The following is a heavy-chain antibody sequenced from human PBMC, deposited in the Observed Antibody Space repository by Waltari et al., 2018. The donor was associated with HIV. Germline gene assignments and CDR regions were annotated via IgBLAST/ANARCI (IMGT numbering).Heavy chain of an antibody. CDR1: GGTFSSYA. Sequence: QVQLVQSGAEVKKPGSSVKVSCKASGGTFSSYAISWVRQAPGQGLEWMGGIIPIFGTANYAQKFQGRVTITADESTSTAYMELSSLRSEDTAVYYCARDKRHSNYQGYYYYYYGMDVWGQGTTVTVSS. CDR3: ARDKRHSNYQGYYYYYYGMDV. V-gene: IGHV1-69*01. CDR2: IIPIFGTA. J-gene: IGHJ6*02. D-gene: IGHD4-4*01.